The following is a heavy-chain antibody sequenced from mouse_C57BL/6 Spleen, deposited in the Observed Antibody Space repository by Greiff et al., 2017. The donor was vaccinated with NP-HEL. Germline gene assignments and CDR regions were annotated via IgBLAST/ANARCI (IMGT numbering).Heavy chain of an antibody. CDR3: ERSEVYNCGSFDY. D-gene: IGHD1-1*01. CDR2: INPGSGGT. J-gene: IGHJ2*01. CDR1: GYAFTNYL. Sequence: VQLQESGAELVRPGTSVKVSCKASGYAFTNYLIEWVKQRPGQGLEWIGVINPGSGGTNYNEKFKGKARLTADKSNSTGYMQLSSMTSENSEVYICERSEVYNCGSFDYWGQGTTLTVSS. V-gene: IGHV1-54*01.